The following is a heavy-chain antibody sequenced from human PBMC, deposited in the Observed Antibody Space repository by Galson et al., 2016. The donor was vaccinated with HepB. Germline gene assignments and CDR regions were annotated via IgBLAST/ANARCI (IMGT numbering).Heavy chain of an antibody. Sequence: SLRLSCVASGLTFSNYWMSWVRQSPGPGQEGVANLKKDASEKYQVDSVKGRFSTSRDNAKNLLFLQMDSLTAEDTAVYYCARGSYYGSGAYGIYFDYWGQGTLVTVSS. CDR1: GLTFSNYW. V-gene: IGHV3-7*04. D-gene: IGHD3-10*01. CDR2: LKKDASEK. CDR3: ARGSYYGSGAYGIYFDY. J-gene: IGHJ4*02.